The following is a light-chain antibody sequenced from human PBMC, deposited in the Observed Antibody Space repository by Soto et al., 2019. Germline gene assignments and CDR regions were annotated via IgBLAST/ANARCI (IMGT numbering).Light chain of an antibody. CDR1: QSISSD. Sequence: EVVLTQSPDTLSLSPGERATLSCRASQSISSDYLVWYQQKPGQAPRLLIYGASTRATGIPARFSGSGSGTEFTLTISSLQSEDFAVYYCQQYNNWWTFGQGTKVDIK. V-gene: IGKV3-15*01. CDR2: GAS. CDR3: QQYNNWWT. J-gene: IGKJ1*01.